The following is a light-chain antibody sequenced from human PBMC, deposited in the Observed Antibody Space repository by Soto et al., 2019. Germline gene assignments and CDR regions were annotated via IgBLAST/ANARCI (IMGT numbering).Light chain of an antibody. J-gene: IGLJ1*01. CDR3: CSYAGSSTYV. Sequence: QSVLTQPASVSGSPGQSITISCTGTSSDVGTYNLVSWYQHHPGKAPKLIIYEGSKRPSGVSNRFSGSKSGNTASLTISGLQAEDEADYYCCSYAGSSTYVFGTGTKLTVL. CDR2: EGS. V-gene: IGLV2-23*01. CDR1: SSDVGTYNL.